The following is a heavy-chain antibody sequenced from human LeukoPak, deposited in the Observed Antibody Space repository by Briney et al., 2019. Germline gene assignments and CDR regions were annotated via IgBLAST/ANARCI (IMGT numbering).Heavy chain of an antibody. Sequence: ASVKVSCKTSGYTFVTHTMSWVRQAPVQGLEWLGWISPYNNATKYSQRLQGRVTVTADTSTSTVYMDLRSLTSDDTAVYYCARDSPHGMDVWGKGTTVTVSS. CDR2: ISPYNNAT. V-gene: IGHV1-18*01. CDR1: GYTFVTHT. CDR3: ARDSPHGMDV. J-gene: IGHJ6*04.